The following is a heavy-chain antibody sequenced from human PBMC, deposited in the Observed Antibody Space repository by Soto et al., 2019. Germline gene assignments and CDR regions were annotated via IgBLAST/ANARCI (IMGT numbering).Heavy chain of an antibody. CDR2: INHSGST. J-gene: IGHJ6*03. Sequence: SETLSLTCAVYGGSFSGYYWSWIRQPPGKGLEWIGEINHSGSTNYNPSLKSRVTISVDTSKNQFSLKLSSVTAADTAVYYCASGSKDSNYYYYMDVWGKGTTVTVSS. V-gene: IGHV4-34*01. CDR1: GGSFSGYY. CDR3: ASGSKDSNYYYYMDV.